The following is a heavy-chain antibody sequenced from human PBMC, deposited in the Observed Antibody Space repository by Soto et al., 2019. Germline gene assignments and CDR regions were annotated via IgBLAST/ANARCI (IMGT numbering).Heavy chain of an antibody. J-gene: IGHJ4*02. V-gene: IGHV3-48*01. CDR2: ISPRGDNI. CDR3: AKDLVVVVAATPTGLDY. D-gene: IGHD2-15*01. CDR1: GFSLANFP. Sequence: GGSLRLSCVGSGFSLANFPMNWVRQTPGKGLEWISYISPRGDNIYYTESVKGRFTISRDNARNSLYLQMNSLRAEDTAVYYCAKDLVVVVAATPTGLDYWGQGTLVTVSS.